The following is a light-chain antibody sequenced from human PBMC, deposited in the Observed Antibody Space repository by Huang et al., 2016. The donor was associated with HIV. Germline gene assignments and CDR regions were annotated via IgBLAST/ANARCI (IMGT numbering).Light chain of an antibody. CDR1: QTVLYSLNKKNY. V-gene: IGKV4-1*01. CDR3: LQYYSVPQT. J-gene: IGKJ1*01. CDR2: LAT. Sequence: DIVMTQSPDSLAVSPGERATINCKSSQTVLYSLNKKNYLAWFQQKHGRPPKLLIYLATTRESGVPDRFSGSGSGTDFTLTINNLQAEDVAVYFCLQYYSVPQTFGHGTKVEIK.